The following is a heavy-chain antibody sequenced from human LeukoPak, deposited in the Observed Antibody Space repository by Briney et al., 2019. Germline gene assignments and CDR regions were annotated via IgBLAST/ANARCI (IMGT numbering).Heavy chain of an antibody. CDR3: ARFHLLGYCSSTSCYTSWAYGGWFDP. Sequence: SETLSLTCTVSGGSISTYYWSWIRQPLGKGLEWIGYIYYSGSTNYNPSYKPSLKSRVTISVDTSRNQFSLKLSSVTAADTAVYYCARFHLLGYCSSTSCYTSWAYGGWFDPWGQGTLVTVSS. J-gene: IGHJ5*02. CDR2: IYYSGST. V-gene: IGHV4-59*01. CDR1: GGSISTYY. D-gene: IGHD2-2*02.